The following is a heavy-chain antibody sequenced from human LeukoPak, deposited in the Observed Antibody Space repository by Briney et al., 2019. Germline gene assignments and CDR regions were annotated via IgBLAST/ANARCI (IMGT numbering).Heavy chain of an antibody. CDR1: GFTFSSYA. V-gene: IGHV3-30*04. D-gene: IGHD6-19*01. CDR3: ARSGRGAVAGTSWFDP. CDR2: ISYDGSKK. Sequence: GGSLRLSCAASGFTFSSYAMHWVRQAPGKGLEWVAVISYDGSKKYYADYVKGRFTISRDKSKNSLYLQMNSLRAEDTAVYYCARSGRGAVAGTSWFDPWGQGTLVTVSS. J-gene: IGHJ5*02.